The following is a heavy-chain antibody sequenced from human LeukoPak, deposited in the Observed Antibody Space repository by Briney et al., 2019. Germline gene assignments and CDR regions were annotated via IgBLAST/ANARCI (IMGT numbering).Heavy chain of an antibody. J-gene: IGHJ4*02. CDR3: AKYGPQDSGSSHFDY. CDR1: GFIFSTYR. D-gene: IGHD1-26*01. V-gene: IGHV3-23*01. CDR2: INDSGRRT. Sequence: GGSLRLSCAASGFIFSTYRMSWVRQAPGKGLEWVSLINDSGRRTYYADSVKGRFTVSRDNSKNTLFLQMNSLRAEDTAIYYCAKYGPQDSGSSHFDYWGQGALVTVSS.